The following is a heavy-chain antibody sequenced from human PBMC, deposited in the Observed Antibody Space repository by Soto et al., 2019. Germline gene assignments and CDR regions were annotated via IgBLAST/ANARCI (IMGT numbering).Heavy chain of an antibody. CDR3: ARPKGSYSSGYYYFAY. J-gene: IGHJ4*02. CDR2: IIPLFGTA. D-gene: IGHD6-19*01. V-gene: IGHV1-69*01. CDR1: GGTFSTYA. Sequence: QVQLVQSGAEVKQPGSSVKVSCKTSGGTFSTYAIYWVRQAPGQGLEWMGAIIPLFGTADYAQKFQGRVTITADESTSTASMELSSLRSEDTAVYYCARPKGSYSSGYYYFAYWGQGTLVTVSS.